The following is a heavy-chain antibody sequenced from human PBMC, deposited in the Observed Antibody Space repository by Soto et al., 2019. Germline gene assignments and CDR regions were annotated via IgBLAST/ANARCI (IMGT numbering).Heavy chain of an antibody. CDR1: GSSISSGGYY. V-gene: IGHV4-31*03. D-gene: IGHD3-3*01. J-gene: IGHJ6*02. CDR3: AREGRPYYDFWSGSTPYYGMDV. CDR2: IYYSGST. Sequence: PSETMSLTCTVAGSSISSGGYYWSWNRQHPGKGLEWIGYIYYSGSTYYNPSLKSRVTISVDTSKNQFSLKLSSVTAADTAVYYCAREGRPYYDFWSGSTPYYGMDVWGQGTTVTVSS.